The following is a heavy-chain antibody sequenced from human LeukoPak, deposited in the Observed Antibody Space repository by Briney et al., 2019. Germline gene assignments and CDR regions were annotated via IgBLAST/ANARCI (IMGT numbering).Heavy chain of an antibody. D-gene: IGHD3-16*01. V-gene: IGHV3-23*01. CDR1: GFTFSSFA. Sequence: PGGSLRLSCAASGFTFSSFAMTWVRQAPGKGLEWDSSITGSHGRSYNTDSVKGRFTISRDNSQNTLYQQMNNLRAEDTAVYYCTKDPTGDYVGAFAPWGQGTLVTVSS. CDR3: TKDPTGDYVGAFAP. J-gene: IGHJ5*02. CDR2: ITGSHGRS.